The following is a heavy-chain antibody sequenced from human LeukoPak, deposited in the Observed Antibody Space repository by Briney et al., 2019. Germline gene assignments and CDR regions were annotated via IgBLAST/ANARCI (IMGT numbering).Heavy chain of an antibody. D-gene: IGHD3-16*02. CDR1: GYTFTSYG. J-gene: IGHJ4*02. CDR2: ISDYNGNT. V-gene: IGHV1-18*01. Sequence: ASVKVSCKSSGYTFTSYGITWVRQAPGQGLEWMGWISDYNGNTNYAQKLQGRVTMTTDTSTSTAYMELRSLRSDDTAVYYCASIRVWGSYRYYFDYWGQGTLVTVSS. CDR3: ASIRVWGSYRYYFDY.